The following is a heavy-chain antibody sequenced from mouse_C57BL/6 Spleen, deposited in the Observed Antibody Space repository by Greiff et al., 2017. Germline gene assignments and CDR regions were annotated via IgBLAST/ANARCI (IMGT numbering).Heavy chain of an antibody. J-gene: IGHJ2*01. CDR3: ARPSTVVGEDYFDY. CDR2: ISSGGSYT. D-gene: IGHD1-1*01. Sequence: EVQRVESGGDLVKPGGSLKLSCAASGFTFSSYGMSWVRQTPDKRLEWVATISSGGSYTYYPDSVKGRFTISRDNAKNTLYLQMSSLKSEDTAMYYCARPSTVVGEDYFDYWGQGTTLTVSS. V-gene: IGHV5-6*01. CDR1: GFTFSSYG.